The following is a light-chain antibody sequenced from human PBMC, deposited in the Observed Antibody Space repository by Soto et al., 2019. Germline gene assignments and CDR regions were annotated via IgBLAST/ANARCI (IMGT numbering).Light chain of an antibody. V-gene: IGKV1-5*03. CDR2: KAS. CDR3: QQYSSSPRT. J-gene: IGKJ5*01. CDR1: QTISSW. Sequence: DIQMTQSPSTLSVSVGDRVTITCRASQTISSWLAWYQQKPGKAPKLLISKASNLESGVPSRFSGSGSGTDFSLTISRLEPEDFAVYHCQQYSSSPRTFGQGTRLEIK.